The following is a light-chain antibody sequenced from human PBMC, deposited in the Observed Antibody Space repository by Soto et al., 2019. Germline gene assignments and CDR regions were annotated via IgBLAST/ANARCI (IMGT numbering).Light chain of an antibody. V-gene: IGKV1D-13*01. CDR3: QQYDDNPLT. J-gene: IGKJ4*01. CDR2: DGS. Sequence: AIQLTQSPSSLSASVGDRVTITCRTSQDIRSALAWYQQKPGKAPHLLIFDGSSLEPGVPSSFSGSGSGTEFALATSSVLPEDFAAYFCQQYDDNPLTFGGGTTVAVK. CDR1: QDIRSA.